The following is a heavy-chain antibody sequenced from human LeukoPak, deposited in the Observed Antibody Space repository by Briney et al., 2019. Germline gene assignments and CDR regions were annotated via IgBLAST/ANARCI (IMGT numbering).Heavy chain of an antibody. V-gene: IGHV3-21*01. CDR2: ISSSSSYI. CDR1: GFTFSSYS. D-gene: IGHD1-20*01. J-gene: IGHJ5*02. Sequence: GGSLRHSCAASGFTFSSYSMNWVRQAPGKGLEWVSSISSSSSYIYYADSVKGRFTISRDNAKNSLYLQMNSLRAEDTAVYYCARERLYNWNHNWFDPWGQGTLVTVSS. CDR3: ARERLYNWNHNWFDP.